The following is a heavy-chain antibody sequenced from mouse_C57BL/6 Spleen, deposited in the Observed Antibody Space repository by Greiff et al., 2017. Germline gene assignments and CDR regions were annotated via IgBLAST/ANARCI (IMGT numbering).Heavy chain of an antibody. CDR1: GFTFSSYA. V-gene: IGHV5-9-1*02. J-gene: IGHJ1*03. CDR2: ISSGGDYI. D-gene: IGHD1-1*01. Sequence: DVMLVESGEGLVKPGGSLKLSCAASGFTFSSYAMSWVRQTPEKRLEWVAYISSGGDYIYYADTVKGRFTISRDNARNTLYLQMSSLKSEDTAMYYCTRDQDTTVVGHWYFDVWGTGTTVTVSS. CDR3: TRDQDTTVVGHWYFDV.